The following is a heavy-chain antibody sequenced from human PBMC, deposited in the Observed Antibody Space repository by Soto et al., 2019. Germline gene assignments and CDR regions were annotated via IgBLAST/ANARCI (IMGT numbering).Heavy chain of an antibody. V-gene: IGHV1-24*01. CDR2: FDPEDGET. D-gene: IGHD3-3*01. Sequence: ASVKVSCKVSGYTLTELSMHWVRQAPGKGLEWMGGFDPEDGETIYAQKFQGRVTKTEDTSTDTTYMELSSLRSEDTAVYCCATGKLLRITIFGVAPAAFDIWGQGTMVTVS. CDR1: GYTLTELS. J-gene: IGHJ3*02. CDR3: ATGKLLRITIFGVAPAAFDI.